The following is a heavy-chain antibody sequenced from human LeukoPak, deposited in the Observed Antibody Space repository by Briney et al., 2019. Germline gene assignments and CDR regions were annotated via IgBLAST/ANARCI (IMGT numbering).Heavy chain of an antibody. Sequence: SETLSLTCAVYGGSFSGYYWGWIRQPPGKGLEWIGEINHSGSTNYNPSLKSRVTISVDRSKNQFSLKLSSVTAADTAVYYCASLRGFWSGTRWGQGTLVTVSS. J-gene: IGHJ4*02. CDR3: ASLRGFWSGTR. D-gene: IGHD3-3*01. V-gene: IGHV4-34*01. CDR1: GGSFSGYY. CDR2: INHSGST.